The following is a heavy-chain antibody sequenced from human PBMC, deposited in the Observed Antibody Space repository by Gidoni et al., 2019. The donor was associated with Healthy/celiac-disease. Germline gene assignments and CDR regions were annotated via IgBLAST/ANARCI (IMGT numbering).Heavy chain of an antibody. V-gene: IGHV4-34*01. D-gene: IGHD2-15*01. Sequence: QVQLQQWGAGLLKPSETLSLTCAVYGGSFRGYYWSWIRHPPGKGLEWTGEINHSGSTNYNPSLKSRVTISVDTSKNQFSLKLSSVTAADTAVYYCARGDYIVVREILTTVPDYYYYGMDVWGQGTTVTVSS. CDR3: ARGDYIVVREILTTVPDYYYYGMDV. CDR1: GGSFRGYY. CDR2: INHSGST. J-gene: IGHJ6*02.